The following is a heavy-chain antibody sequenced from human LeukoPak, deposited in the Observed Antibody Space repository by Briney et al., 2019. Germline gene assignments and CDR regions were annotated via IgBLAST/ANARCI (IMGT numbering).Heavy chain of an antibody. CDR2: ISSGSTK. CDR1: GFTFSSYS. CDR3: ARETERQARGTHYYYYYMDV. Sequence: GGSLRLSCAASGFTFSSYSINWVRQAPGKGLEWVSYISSGSTKYYADSVKRRFTIYRDNAKNSLYLQMNSLRAEHTAVYYCARETERQARGTHYYYYYMDVWGKGTTVTVSS. D-gene: IGHD1/OR15-1a*01. V-gene: IGHV3-48*04. J-gene: IGHJ6*03.